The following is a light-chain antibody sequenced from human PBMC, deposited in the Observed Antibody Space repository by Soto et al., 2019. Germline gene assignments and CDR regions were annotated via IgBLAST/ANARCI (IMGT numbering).Light chain of an antibody. CDR2: GAS. V-gene: IGKV3-20*01. CDR1: QSVSSSY. J-gene: IGKJ1*01. CDR3: QQLWT. Sequence: EIVLTQSPGTLSLSPGERATLSCRASQSVSSSYLAWYQQKPGQAPRLLIYGASSRATGIPDRFSGSGSGIDFTLTISRLEPEDFEVYYCQQLWTFGQGTKVEIK.